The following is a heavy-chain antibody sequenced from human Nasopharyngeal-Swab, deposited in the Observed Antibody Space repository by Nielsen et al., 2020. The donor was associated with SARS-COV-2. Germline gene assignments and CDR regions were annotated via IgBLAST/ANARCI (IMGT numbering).Heavy chain of an antibody. V-gene: IGHV1-69*01. CDR2: IIPIFGTA. Sequence: CVRQAPGQGLEWMGGIIPIFGTANYAQKFQGRVTITADESTSTAYMELSSLRSEDTAAYYCARGAPYTMVRGVITFQYYYYYMDVGGKGTTVTVSS. D-gene: IGHD3-10*01. J-gene: IGHJ6*03. CDR3: ARGAPYTMVRGVITFQYYYYYMDV.